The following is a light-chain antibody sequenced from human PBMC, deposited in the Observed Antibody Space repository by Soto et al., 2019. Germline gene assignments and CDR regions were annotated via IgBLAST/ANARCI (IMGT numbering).Light chain of an antibody. Sequence: EIVLTQSPGTLSLSPGERATLSCRASQGVRTYLAGYQQKPGQAPRLLIYDASTRATGIPDRFSGSGSGPGFTLTLIRLEPEDFAVYYCRHYSGSGWTFCHGTKVAIK. CDR1: QGVRTY. CDR3: RHYSGSGWT. CDR2: DAS. V-gene: IGKV3-20*01. J-gene: IGKJ1*01.